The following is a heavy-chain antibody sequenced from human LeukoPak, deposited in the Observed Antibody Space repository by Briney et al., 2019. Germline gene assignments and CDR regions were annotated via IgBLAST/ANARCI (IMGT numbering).Heavy chain of an antibody. CDR3: ARGSGSYHTAYMN. Sequence: GESLKISCKGSGYSFTSYWIGWVRQMPGKGLEWMGIIYPGDSDTRYSPSFQGQVTISADKSLSTAYLQWSSLKASDTAMYYCARGSGSYHTAYMNWGQGSPVTVSS. J-gene: IGHJ4*02. CDR2: IYPGDSDT. CDR1: GYSFTSYW. V-gene: IGHV5-51*01. D-gene: IGHD1-26*01.